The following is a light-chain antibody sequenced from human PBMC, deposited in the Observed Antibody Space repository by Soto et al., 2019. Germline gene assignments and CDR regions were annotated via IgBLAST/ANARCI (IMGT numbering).Light chain of an antibody. V-gene: IGKV3-20*01. CDR3: QHYGSSRWT. J-gene: IGKJ1*01. Sequence: EIVLTQSPGTLSLSPGERATLSCRASQSVSSTYLASYQQKPGQTPRLLIYGASSRATGIPDRFSGSGSGTDFTLTISRLEPEDFAVYYCQHYGSSRWTFGQGTRVDI. CDR2: GAS. CDR1: QSVSSTY.